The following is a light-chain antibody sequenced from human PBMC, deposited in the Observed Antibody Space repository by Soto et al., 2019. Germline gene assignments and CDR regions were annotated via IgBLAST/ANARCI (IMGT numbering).Light chain of an antibody. Sequence: DIQMTQSPSSLSASIGDRVTITCRASQGISSYLNWYQQKPGKAPKLLIYAASSLQSGVPSRFSGSGSGTDFTLTISSLQPEDFATYYCQQYYSTPRIFGQGTKLEIK. CDR3: QQYYSTPRI. J-gene: IGKJ2*01. CDR1: QGISSY. V-gene: IGKV1-39*01. CDR2: AAS.